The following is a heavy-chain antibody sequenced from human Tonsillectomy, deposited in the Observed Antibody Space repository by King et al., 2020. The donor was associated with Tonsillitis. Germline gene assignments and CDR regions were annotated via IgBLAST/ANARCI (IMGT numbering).Heavy chain of an antibody. CDR3: ARDPGYSRGFDP. Sequence: MQLQESGPGLVKPSETLSLTCIVSGGSISDTSYHWGWLRQPPGKGLEWIGSIYYSGKTYYNSSLKSRVTILVDTSKNQFSLKLSSGTAADTAVYYCARDPGYSRGFDPWGQGTLVTVSS. J-gene: IGHJ5*02. V-gene: IGHV4-39*02. CDR1: GGSISDTSYH. D-gene: IGHD3-22*01. CDR2: IYYSGKT.